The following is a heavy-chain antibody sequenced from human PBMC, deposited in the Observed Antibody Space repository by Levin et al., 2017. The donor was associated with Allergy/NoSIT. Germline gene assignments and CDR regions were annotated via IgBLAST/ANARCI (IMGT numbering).Heavy chain of an antibody. CDR2: IFYSGST. V-gene: IGHV4-59*08. Sequence: ASETLSLTCTVSGGSISSYYWSWFRQPPGKGLEWIGYIFYSGSTNYNPSLKSRVTISVDTSKNQFSLKLSSVTAADTAVYYCARLSSCSGGSCYHTDWFDPWGQGTLVTVSS. CDR1: GGSISSYY. J-gene: IGHJ5*02. CDR3: ARLSSCSGGSCYHTDWFDP. D-gene: IGHD2-15*01.